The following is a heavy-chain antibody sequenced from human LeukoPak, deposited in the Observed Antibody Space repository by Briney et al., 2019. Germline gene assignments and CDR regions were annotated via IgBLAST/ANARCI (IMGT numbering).Heavy chain of an antibody. D-gene: IGHD6-19*01. V-gene: IGHV4-34*01. CDR1: GGSFSGYY. Sequence: SETLSLTCAVCGGSFSGYYWSWIRQPPGKGLEWIGEINHSGSTNYNPSLKSRVTISVDTSKNQFSLKLSSVTAADTAVYYCARGGGSGGFFDYWGQGTLVTVSS. J-gene: IGHJ4*02. CDR3: ARGGGSGGFFDY. CDR2: INHSGST.